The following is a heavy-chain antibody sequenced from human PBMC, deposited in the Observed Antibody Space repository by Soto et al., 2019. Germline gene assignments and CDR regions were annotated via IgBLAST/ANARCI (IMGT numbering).Heavy chain of an antibody. J-gene: IGHJ3*02. CDR2: IKQEGTEK. D-gene: IGHD3-10*01. Sequence: GGSLRLSCEASGFIFSNYYMSWVRQAPGKGLEWVANIKQEGTEKHYVDSVKGRFTISRDNAKNSLYLQMNSLTADDTAVYYCAKDRGALDIWGQGTMVTVSS. CDR3: AKDRGALDI. V-gene: IGHV3-7*05. CDR1: GFIFSNYY.